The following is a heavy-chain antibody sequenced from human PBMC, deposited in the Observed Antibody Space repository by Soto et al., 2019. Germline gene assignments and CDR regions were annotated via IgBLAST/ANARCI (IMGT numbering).Heavy chain of an antibody. CDR3: TTDSYFTLKVVRFDY. D-gene: IGHD3-22*01. V-gene: IGHV6-1*01. J-gene: IGHJ4*01. Sequence: SQTLSLTCAISGDSVSSNSAAWNWIRQSPSRGLEWLGRTYYRSKWYNDYAVSVKSRITINPDTSKNQFSLQLNSVTPEDTAVYYCTTDSYFTLKVVRFDYWGLGTLVTVSS. CDR2: TYYRSKWYN. CDR1: GDSVSSNSAA.